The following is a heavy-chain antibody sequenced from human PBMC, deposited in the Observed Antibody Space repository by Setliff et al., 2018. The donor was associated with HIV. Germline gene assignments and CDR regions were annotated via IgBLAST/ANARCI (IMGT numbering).Heavy chain of an antibody. CDR2: INPHSGNT. D-gene: IGHD6-6*01. J-gene: IGHJ4*02. V-gene: IGHV1-2*02. CDR3: ARGANFPYSSSSDY. Sequence: ASVKVSCKASGYTLTGYYMHWVRLAPGLGLEWMGWINPHSGNTDFAQRFQGRITMTRDTSINTVYMDLSRLTSDDTAVYYCARGANFPYSSSSDYWGQGTLVTVSS. CDR1: GYTLTGYY.